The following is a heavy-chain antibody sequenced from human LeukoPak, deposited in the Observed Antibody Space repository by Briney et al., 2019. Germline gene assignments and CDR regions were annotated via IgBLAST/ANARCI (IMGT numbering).Heavy chain of an antibody. Sequence: GGSLRLSCAASGISVSSNYMSWVRQAPGKGLEWVSVYYSGGSTYYADSVKGRFTISRHNSRNTLYLQMNSLGPEDTAVYYCARDSRNCGGDCFSDSWGQGTLVTVSS. J-gene: IGHJ4*02. D-gene: IGHD2-21*02. CDR2: YYSGGST. CDR3: ARDSRNCGGDCFSDS. V-gene: IGHV3-53*04. CDR1: GISVSSNY.